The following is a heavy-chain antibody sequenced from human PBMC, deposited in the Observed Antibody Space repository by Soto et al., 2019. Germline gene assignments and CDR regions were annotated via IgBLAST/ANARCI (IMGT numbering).Heavy chain of an antibody. CDR2: ISYDGSNK. Sequence: GGSLRLSCAASGFTFSSYGMHWVRQAPGKGLEWVAVISYDGSNKYYADSVKGRFTISRDNSKNTLYLQMNSLRAEDTAVYYCAKDAGSTSCYPPCSYYYYYYYMDVWGKGTTVTVSS. CDR1: GFTFSSYG. J-gene: IGHJ6*03. D-gene: IGHD2-2*01. CDR3: AKDAGSTSCYPPCSYYYYYYYMDV. V-gene: IGHV3-30*18.